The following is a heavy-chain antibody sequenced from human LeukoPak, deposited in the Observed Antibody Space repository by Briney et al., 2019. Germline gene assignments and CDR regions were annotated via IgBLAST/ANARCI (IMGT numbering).Heavy chain of an antibody. V-gene: IGHV3-48*03. D-gene: IGHD6-13*01. Sequence: GGSLRLSCAASGFTFSSYEMNWVRQAPGKGLEWVSYISSSGSTIYYADSVKSRFTISRDNAKNSLYLQMNSLRAEDTAVYYCSSSWYNGDYWGQGTLVTVSS. CDR2: ISSSGSTI. CDR1: GFTFSSYE. CDR3: SSSWYNGDY. J-gene: IGHJ4*02.